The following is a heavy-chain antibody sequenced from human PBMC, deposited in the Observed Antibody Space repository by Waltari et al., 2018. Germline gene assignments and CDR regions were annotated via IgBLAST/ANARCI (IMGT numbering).Heavy chain of an antibody. D-gene: IGHD3-22*01. CDR3: ATEIVVVITDAFDI. Sequence: EVQLLESGGGLVQLGGSLRLSCAASGCTFSSYAMAWVRQAPGKGLEWVSAIMGSGGSTYYADSVKGRFTISRDNSKNTLYLQMNSLRAEDTAVYYCATEIVVVITDAFDIWGQGTMVTVSS. J-gene: IGHJ3*02. CDR1: GCTFSSYA. CDR2: IMGSGGST. V-gene: IGHV3-23*01.